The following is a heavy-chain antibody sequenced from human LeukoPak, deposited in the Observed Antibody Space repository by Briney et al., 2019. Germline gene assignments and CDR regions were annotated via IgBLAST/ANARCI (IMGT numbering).Heavy chain of an antibody. V-gene: IGHV1-2*06. CDR3: AETYNSGWPFDY. J-gene: IGHJ4*02. Sequence: ASVKVSCKASANTFTGYYIHWVRQAPGQGLEWMGRINPNSGDTNYAQKFQGRVTMTRDTSISTAYMELSRLRSADTAVYYCAETYNSGWPFDYWGQGTLVTVSS. CDR2: INPNSGDT. D-gene: IGHD6-19*01. CDR1: ANTFTGYY.